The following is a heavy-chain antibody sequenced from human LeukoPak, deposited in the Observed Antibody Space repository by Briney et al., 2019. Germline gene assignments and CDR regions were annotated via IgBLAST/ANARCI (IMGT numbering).Heavy chain of an antibody. V-gene: IGHV5-51*01. CDR2: IYPDDSDI. D-gene: IGHD2-21*01. Sequence: GESLKISCKGSGYTFASQWIGWVRQIPGKGQEWMGIIYPDDSDITYSPPFQGHVTISADKSISTAYLQWSSLKASDTAMYYCVLEEYYSGYVEYWGQGTLVTVSS. CDR3: VLEEYYSGYVEY. CDR1: GYTFASQW. J-gene: IGHJ4*02.